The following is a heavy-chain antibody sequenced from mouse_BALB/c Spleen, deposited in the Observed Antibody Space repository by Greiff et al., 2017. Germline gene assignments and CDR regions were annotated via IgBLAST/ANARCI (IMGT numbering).Heavy chain of an antibody. V-gene: IGHV1S29*02. CDR3: ARGGETARATGFAY. J-gene: IGHJ3*01. CDR1: GYTFTDYN. D-gene: IGHD3-2*01. CDR2: IYPYNGGT. Sequence: DVQLQESGPELVKPGASVKISCKASGYTFTDYNMHWVKQSHGKSLEWIGYIYPYNGGTGYNQKFKSKATLTVDNSSSTAYMELRSLTSEDSAVYYCARGGETARATGFAYWGQGTLVTVSA.